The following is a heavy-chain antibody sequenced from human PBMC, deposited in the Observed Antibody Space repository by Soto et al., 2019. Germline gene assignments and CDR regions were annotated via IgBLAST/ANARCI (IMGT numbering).Heavy chain of an antibody. J-gene: IGHJ4*02. CDR2: INPSGGST. CDR1: GYTFTSYY. V-gene: IGHV1-46*01. CDR3: ARSHSVGAADY. D-gene: IGHD1-26*01. Sequence: QVQLVQSGAEVKKPGASVKVSCKASGYTFTSYYMHWVRQAPGQGLEWMGIINPSGGSTSYAQKFQGRVTMTRDTSTSTVYMELSSLRSEDTAMYYCARSHSVGAADYWGQGTLVTVSS.